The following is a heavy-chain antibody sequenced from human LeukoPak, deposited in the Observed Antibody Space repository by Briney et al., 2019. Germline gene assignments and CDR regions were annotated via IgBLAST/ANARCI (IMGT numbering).Heavy chain of an antibody. Sequence: SETLSLTCTVSGGSISSYYWGWIRQPPGKGLEWIGYIYYSGSTNYNPSLKSRVTISVDTSKNQFSLKLSSVTAADTAVYYCARQYDSSAYYYYHFDYWGQGTLVTVSS. CDR1: GGSISSYY. CDR3: ARQYDSSAYYYYHFDY. CDR2: IYYSGST. V-gene: IGHV4-59*08. D-gene: IGHD3-22*01. J-gene: IGHJ4*02.